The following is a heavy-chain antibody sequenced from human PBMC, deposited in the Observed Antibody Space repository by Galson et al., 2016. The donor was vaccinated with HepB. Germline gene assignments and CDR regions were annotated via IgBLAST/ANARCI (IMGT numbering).Heavy chain of an antibody. Sequence: SLRLSCAASGFTFSRYAMSWVRQAPGKGLEWVSVISGSYIYYADSVKGRFTISRDNAKNSLYLQMDSLRAEDTAVYYCARGDRHSSSWWGFDYWGQGTLVTVSS. CDR2: ISGSYI. V-gene: IGHV3-21*04. CDR3: ARGDRHSSSWWGFDY. J-gene: IGHJ4*02. CDR1: GFTFSRYA. D-gene: IGHD6-13*01.